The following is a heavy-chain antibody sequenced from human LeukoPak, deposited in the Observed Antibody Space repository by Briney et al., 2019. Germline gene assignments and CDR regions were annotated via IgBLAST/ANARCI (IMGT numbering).Heavy chain of an antibody. Sequence: GGSLRLSCAASGFTFSSYWMSWVRQAPGKGLEWVANIKQDGSEKYYVDSVKGRFTISRDNAKNSLYLQMNSLRAEDTAVYYCARDRRSRTIFGVVMKSFYYYYYYMDVWGKGTTVTVSS. V-gene: IGHV3-7*01. CDR3: ARDRRSRTIFGVVMKSFYYYYYYMDV. D-gene: IGHD3-3*01. CDR1: GFTFSSYW. J-gene: IGHJ6*03. CDR2: IKQDGSEK.